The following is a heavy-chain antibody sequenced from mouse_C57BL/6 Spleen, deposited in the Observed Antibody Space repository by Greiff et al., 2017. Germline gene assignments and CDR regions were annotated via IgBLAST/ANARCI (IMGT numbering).Heavy chain of an antibody. D-gene: IGHD1-1*02. CDR1: GYTFTSYW. Sequence: QVQLQQPGAELVMPGASVKLSCKASGYTFTSYWMHWVKQRPGQGLEWIGEIDPSDSYTNYNQKFKGKSTLTVDKSSSTAYMQLSILTSEDSAVYYCARYYADYAMDYWGQGTSVTVST. CDR2: IDPSDSYT. V-gene: IGHV1-69*01. J-gene: IGHJ4*01. CDR3: ARYYADYAMDY.